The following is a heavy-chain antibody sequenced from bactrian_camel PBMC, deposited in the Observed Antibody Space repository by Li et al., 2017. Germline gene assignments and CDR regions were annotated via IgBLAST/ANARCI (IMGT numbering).Heavy chain of an antibody. CDR2: INSGGGST. CDR1: GLTFSNYA. J-gene: IGHJ4*01. V-gene: IGHV3S31*01. CDR3: AADRYLVLPRIDATPYNY. D-gene: IGHD3*01. Sequence: VHLVESGGGSVQAGGSLRLSCATSGLTFSNYAMNWVRQAPGKVLEWQSSINSGGGSTYYSDSLKGRFTVSRDNSKNTLYLQSNSLKTEDTAMYYCAADRYLVLPRIDATPYNYWGQGKQVKVS.